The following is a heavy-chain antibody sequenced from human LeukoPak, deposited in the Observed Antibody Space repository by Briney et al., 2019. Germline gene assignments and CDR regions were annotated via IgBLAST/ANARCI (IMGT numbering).Heavy chain of an antibody. D-gene: IGHD6-13*01. CDR3: ARSRRIAAADDY. J-gene: IGHJ4*02. Sequence: GGSLRLSCAASGFTFSSYSMNWVRQAPGKGLEWVSSISSSSSYIYYADSVKGRFTISRDNAKNSLYLQMNSLRAEDTAVYYCARSRRIAAADDYWGQGTLVTVSS. CDR1: GFTFSSYS. V-gene: IGHV3-21*01. CDR2: ISSSSSYI.